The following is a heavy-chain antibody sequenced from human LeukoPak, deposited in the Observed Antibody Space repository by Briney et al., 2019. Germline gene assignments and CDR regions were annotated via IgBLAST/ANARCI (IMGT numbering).Heavy chain of an antibody. D-gene: IGHD2-15*01. CDR2: IYYSGST. J-gene: IGHJ2*01. CDR1: GGSISSGDYY. Sequence: SQTLSLTCTVSGGSISSGDYYWSWIRQPPGKGLEWIGDIYYSGSTYYNPSLKSRVTISVDTSKNQLSLKLSSVTAADTAVYYCARAPYCSGGSCYWRAYWYFDLWGRGTLVTVSS. V-gene: IGHV4-30-4*01. CDR3: ARAPYCSGGSCYWRAYWYFDL.